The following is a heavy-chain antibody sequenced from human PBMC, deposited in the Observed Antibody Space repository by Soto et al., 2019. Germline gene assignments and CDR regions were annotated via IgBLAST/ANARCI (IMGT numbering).Heavy chain of an antibody. CDR2: INAGNGNT. CDR1: GYTFTSYA. D-gene: IGHD2-15*01. V-gene: IGHV1-3*01. Sequence: ASVKVSCKASGYTFTSYAMHWVRQAPGQRLEWMGWINAGNGNTKYSQKFQGRVTITRDTSASTAYMELSSLRSEDTAVYYCAICDCSGGSCYSFGDWGQGTLVTVSS. CDR3: AICDCSGGSCYSFGD. J-gene: IGHJ4*02.